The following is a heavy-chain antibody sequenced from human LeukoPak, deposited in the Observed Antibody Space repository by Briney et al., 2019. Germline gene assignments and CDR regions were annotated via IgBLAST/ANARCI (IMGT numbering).Heavy chain of an antibody. CDR2: IYYSGST. D-gene: IGHD5-12*01. Sequence: PSETLSLTCTVSGGSISSYYWSWIRQPPGKGLEWIGYIYYSGSTNYNPSLKSRVTISVDTSKNQFSLKLSSVTAADTAVYYCARVSGYNPVGAFDIWGQGTMVTVSS. CDR3: ARVSGYNPVGAFDI. J-gene: IGHJ3*02. CDR1: GGSISSYY. V-gene: IGHV4-59*01.